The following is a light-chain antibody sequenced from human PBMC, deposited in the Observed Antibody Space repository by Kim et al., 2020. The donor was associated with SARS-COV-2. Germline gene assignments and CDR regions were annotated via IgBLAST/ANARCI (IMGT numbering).Light chain of an antibody. V-gene: IGKV3-20*01. CDR1: QSVSNSF. J-gene: IGKJ2*01. CDR2: GAS. CDR3: QQYGTTPYT. Sequence: LARGERATLSCRASQSVSNSFLAWYRQRPGQAPSLLIYGASTRATGIPDRFSGSGSGTDFTLTISRLEPEDFAVYYCQQYGTTPYTFGQGTKLEI.